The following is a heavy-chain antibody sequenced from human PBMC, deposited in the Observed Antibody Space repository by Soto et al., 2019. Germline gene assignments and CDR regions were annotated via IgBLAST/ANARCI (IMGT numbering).Heavy chain of an antibody. V-gene: IGHV3-23*01. CDR3: SKDSWEDDMDDAFSS. D-gene: IGHD1-26*01. Sequence: LEKGKEWVSAISGSGGSTYYADSVKGRFTISRDNSKNTLYLQMNSLRAEDTAVYYWSKDSWEDDMDDAFSSCGQGTMVPGS. J-gene: IGHJ3*02. CDR2: ISGSGGST.